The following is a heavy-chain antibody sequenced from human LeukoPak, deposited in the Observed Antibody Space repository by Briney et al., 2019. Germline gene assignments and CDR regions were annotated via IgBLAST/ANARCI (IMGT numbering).Heavy chain of an antibody. CDR3: VKGPQSSSWYFWVY. J-gene: IGHJ4*02. Sequence: GGPLRLSCSASGFTFSSYAMHWVRQAPGKGLEYVSAISSNGGSTYYADSVKGRFTISRDNSKNKLYLQMSSLRAEDTAVYYCVKGPQSSSWYFWVYWGQGTLVTVSS. CDR2: ISSNGGST. V-gene: IGHV3-64D*06. D-gene: IGHD6-13*01. CDR1: GFTFSSYA.